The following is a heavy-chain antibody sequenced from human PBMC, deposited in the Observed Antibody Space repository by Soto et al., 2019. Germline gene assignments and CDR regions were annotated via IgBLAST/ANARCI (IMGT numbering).Heavy chain of an antibody. CDR2: IYYSGST. CDR1: GGSISSSSYY. CDR3: ARSAVLFEDYYYYGMDV. Sequence: PSETLSLTCTVSGGSISSSSYYWGWIRQPPGKGLEWIGSIYYSGSTYYNPSLKSRVTISVDTSKNQFSLKLSSVTAADTAVYYCARSAVLFEDYYYYGMDVWGQGTTVPVSS. D-gene: IGHD6-6*01. J-gene: IGHJ6*02. V-gene: IGHV4-39*01.